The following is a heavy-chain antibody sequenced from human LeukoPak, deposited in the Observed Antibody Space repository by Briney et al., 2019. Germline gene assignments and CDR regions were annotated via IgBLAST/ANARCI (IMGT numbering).Heavy chain of an antibody. D-gene: IGHD1-26*01. J-gene: IGHJ5*02. CDR3: ATGAMGNHWFDP. Sequence: VKISCKASGYSFTDYYMHWVKQAPGKGLEWLGRVDPEDDETMYAEKFQGRVTITADTSTDTAYMELSSLRSEDTAVYYCATGAMGNHWFDPWGQGTLVTVSS. CDR1: GYSFTDYY. V-gene: IGHV1-69-2*01. CDR2: VDPEDDET.